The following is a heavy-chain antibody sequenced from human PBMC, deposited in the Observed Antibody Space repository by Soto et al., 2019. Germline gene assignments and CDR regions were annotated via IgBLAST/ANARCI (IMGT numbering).Heavy chain of an antibody. CDR3: ARHLGLYSSDWFDP. J-gene: IGHJ5*02. CDR2: ISAYDGNT. CDR1: GYTFTSYG. V-gene: IGHV1-18*01. D-gene: IGHD6-19*01. Sequence: GASVKVSCKASGYTFTSYGISWVRQAPGQGLEWMGWISAYDGNTNYAQKLQGRVTMTTDTSTSTAYMELRSLRSDDTAVYYCARHLGLYSSDWFDPWGQGTLVTVS.